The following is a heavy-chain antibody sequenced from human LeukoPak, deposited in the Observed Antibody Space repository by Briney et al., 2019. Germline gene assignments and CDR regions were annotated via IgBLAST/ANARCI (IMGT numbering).Heavy chain of an antibody. CDR3: AKHLAYSRQSPDY. CDR2: ISVGSIT. D-gene: IGHD6-13*01. J-gene: IGHJ4*02. CDR1: GFTFSSYA. Sequence: PGGFLRLSCAAPGFTFSSYAMSWVRQAPGKGLEWVSAISVGSITYYADSVKGRFTISRDNSKNTLYLQMNSLRAEDTAVYYCAKHLAYSRQSPDYWGQGTLVTVSS. V-gene: IGHV3-23*01.